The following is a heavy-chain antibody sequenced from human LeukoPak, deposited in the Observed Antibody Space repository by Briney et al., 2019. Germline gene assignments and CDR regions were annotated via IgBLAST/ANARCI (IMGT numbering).Heavy chain of an antibody. D-gene: IGHD3-16*01. CDR2: IDYDGGKI. CDR1: GFIYNDYG. J-gene: IGHJ3*01. V-gene: IGHV3-33*01. CDR3: VRGWGSNVYASAFDV. Sequence: PGGSLRLSCAASGFIYNDYGMHWVRQAPGKGLEWAAKIDYDGGKIQYAASVKGRLTISRDNSKNTLYLEMNGLRVEDTAVCYCVRGWGSNVYASAFDVWGQGTMVTVSS.